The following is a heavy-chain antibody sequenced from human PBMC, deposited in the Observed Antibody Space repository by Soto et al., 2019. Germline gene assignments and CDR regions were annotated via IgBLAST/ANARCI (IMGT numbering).Heavy chain of an antibody. V-gene: IGHV1-69*01. CDR2: IIPIFGTA. Sequence: QVQLVQSGAEVKKPGSSVKVSCKASGGTFSSYAISWVRQAPGQGLEWMGGIIPIFGTANYAQKFQGRVTITADESTSTAYMELSSRRSEDTAVYYCAREVVRGSTVTAQLLRGIPPANDAFDIWGQGTMVTVAS. CDR3: AREVVRGSTVTAQLLRGIPPANDAFDI. J-gene: IGHJ3*02. D-gene: IGHD4-17*01. CDR1: GGTFSSYA.